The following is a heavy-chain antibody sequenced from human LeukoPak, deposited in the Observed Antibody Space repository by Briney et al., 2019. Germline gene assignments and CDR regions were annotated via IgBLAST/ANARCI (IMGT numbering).Heavy chain of an antibody. CDR1: GFTFSIYA. V-gene: IGHV3-23*01. CDR3: AKAGNWGFYFDF. J-gene: IGHJ4*02. Sequence: GGSLSLSCVASGFTFSIYAMNWVRHAPGKGREWVSHISGSGGTTFYADSVKGRFTVSRDNSKNTLFLQMNSLSAEDTAVYYCAKAGNWGFYFDFWGQGTLVTVSS. D-gene: IGHD7-27*01. CDR2: ISGSGGTT.